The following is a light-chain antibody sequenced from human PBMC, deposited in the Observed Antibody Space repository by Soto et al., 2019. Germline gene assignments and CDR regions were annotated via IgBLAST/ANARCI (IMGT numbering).Light chain of an antibody. CDR1: SSDVGGYNY. CDR3: SSYTSSSTPGVV. CDR2: EVS. V-gene: IGLV2-14*01. J-gene: IGLJ2*01. Sequence: QSALTQPASVSGSPGQSITISCTGTSSDVGGYNYVSWYQQHPGKAPKLMIYEVSNQPSGVSNRFSGSKSGNTASLTISGLQAEDEADYYCSSYTSSSTPGVVFGGGTKLTVL.